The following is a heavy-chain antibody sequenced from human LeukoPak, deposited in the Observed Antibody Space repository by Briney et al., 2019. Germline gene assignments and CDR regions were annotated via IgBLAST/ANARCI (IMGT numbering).Heavy chain of an antibody. CDR2: IYYTGSA. V-gene: IGHV4-59*12. Sequence: PSETLSLTCTVSGGSISSYYWSWIRQPPGKGLEWIGYIYYTGSANYNPSLKSRVTMSVDTSKNQFSLKLSSVTAADTAVYYCVRQRADRIFGVVMGFGLDYWGRGTLVTVSS. CDR3: VRQRADRIFGVVMGFGLDY. J-gene: IGHJ4*02. D-gene: IGHD3-3*02. CDR1: GGSISSYY.